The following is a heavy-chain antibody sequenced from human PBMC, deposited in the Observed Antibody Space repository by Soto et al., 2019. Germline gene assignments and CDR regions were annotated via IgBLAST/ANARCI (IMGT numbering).Heavy chain of an antibody. V-gene: IGHV1-69*01. CDR3: AAGKVMNYYYGMDV. CDR2: IIPIFGTA. J-gene: IGHJ6*02. CDR1: GGTFNSYA. Sequence: QVQLVQSGAEVKKPGSSVKVSCKASGGTFNSYAISWVRQAPGQGLEWMGGIIPIFGTANYAQKFQGRVTITADETTSTAYMELSSLRSEDTAVYYCAAGKVMNYYYGMDVWGQGTTVTVSS.